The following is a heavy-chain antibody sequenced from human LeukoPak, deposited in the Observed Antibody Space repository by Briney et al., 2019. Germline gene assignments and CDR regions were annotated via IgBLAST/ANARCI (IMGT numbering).Heavy chain of an antibody. CDR2: ISTSGDNT. Sequence: PGGSLRLSCAASGFTSSTYAMSWVRQAPGKGLEWVSAISTSGDNTYYADSVKGRFTISRDNSKNTLYLQINSLRVEDTAIYYCAKERSAVTTGLFDSWGQGTLVTVSS. CDR1: GFTSSTYA. V-gene: IGHV3-23*01. D-gene: IGHD4-17*01. CDR3: AKERSAVTTGLFDS. J-gene: IGHJ4*02.